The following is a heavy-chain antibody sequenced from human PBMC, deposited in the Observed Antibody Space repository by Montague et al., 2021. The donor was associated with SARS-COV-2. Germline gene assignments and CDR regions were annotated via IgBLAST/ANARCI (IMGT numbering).Heavy chain of an antibody. D-gene: IGHD2-8*02. CDR3: ASTGHCTGGVCFAHYFDY. J-gene: IGHJ4*02. Sequence: SLRLSCAASGFTFNDYYMSWIRQAPGRGLEWVSYISSSSRYTNYADSVKGRFTISRDNTKNSLSLQMNSLRAEDTAVYYCASTGHCTGGVCFAHYFDYWGQGSRVTVSS. CDR2: ISSSSRYT. CDR1: GFTFNDYY. V-gene: IGHV3-11*03.